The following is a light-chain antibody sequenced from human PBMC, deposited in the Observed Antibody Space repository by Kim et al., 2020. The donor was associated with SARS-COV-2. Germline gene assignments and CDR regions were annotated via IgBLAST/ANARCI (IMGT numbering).Light chain of an antibody. CDR1: QSVSSY. Sequence: LSPGERATLPCRASQSVSSYLALYQQKPGQAPRLLIYDASGRATGIPATFSGSGSGTDFTLTISSLEPEDFAVYYCQQRSNWPLYSFGQGTKLEIK. CDR2: DAS. CDR3: QQRSNWPLYS. V-gene: IGKV3-11*01. J-gene: IGKJ2*03.